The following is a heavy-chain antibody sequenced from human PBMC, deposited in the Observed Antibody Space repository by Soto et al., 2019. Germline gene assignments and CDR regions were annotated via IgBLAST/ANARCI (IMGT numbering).Heavy chain of an antibody. D-gene: IGHD3-9*01. J-gene: IGHJ4*02. CDR2: ISSSSSYT. V-gene: IGHV3-11*05. CDR3: ARGGDILTGYYTLDY. Sequence: QVQLVESGGGLVKPGGSLRLSCAASGFTFSDYYMSWIRQAPGKGLEWVSYISSSSSYTNYADSVKGRFTISRDNAKNSLCLQMNSLRAEDTAVYYCARGGDILTGYYTLDYWGQGTLVTVSS. CDR1: GFTFSDYY.